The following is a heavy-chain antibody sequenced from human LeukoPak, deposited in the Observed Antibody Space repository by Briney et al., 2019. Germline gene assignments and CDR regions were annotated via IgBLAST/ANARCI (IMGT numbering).Heavy chain of an antibody. CDR1: GYSIRSAYY. Sequence: SETLSLTCAVSGYSIRSAYYWGWIRQPPGKGLEWIGEINHSGSTNYNPSLKSRVTISVDTSKNQFSLKLSSVTAADTAVYYCARAPPRYDYVWGSYRDWGQGTLVTVSS. D-gene: IGHD3-16*02. J-gene: IGHJ4*02. CDR3: ARAPPRYDYVWGSYRD. V-gene: IGHV4-38-2*01. CDR2: INHSGST.